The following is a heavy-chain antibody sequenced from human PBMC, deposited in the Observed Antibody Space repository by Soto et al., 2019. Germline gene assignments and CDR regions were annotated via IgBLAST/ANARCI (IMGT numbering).Heavy chain of an antibody. J-gene: IGHJ4*02. D-gene: IGHD6-19*01. CDR2: FDPEDGKR. CDR3: ATDLSVSGWFDGGY. CDR1: GYSLTELF. V-gene: IGHV1-24*01. Sequence: QVHLVQSGAEVKKPGAALKVSCKVSGYSLTELFIYWVRQAPGKGLEWMGGFDPEDGKRLYAQKFQGRVTMTDDTSTATAYMELSSLKSEDTAVYYCATDLSVSGWFDGGYWGQATLVTVSS.